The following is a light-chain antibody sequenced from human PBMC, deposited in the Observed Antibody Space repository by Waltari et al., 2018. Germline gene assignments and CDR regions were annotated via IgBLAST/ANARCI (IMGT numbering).Light chain of an antibody. V-gene: IGLV2-14*03. Sequence: QSALTQPASVSGSPGPSITISCTGTSSDVGSYNSVSWYQDHPGQGPKVIIYAVSDRPSGVSARFSGSKSGNTASLTISGLQAEDEADYYCSSQSSDNVVLFGGGTKVTVL. CDR3: SSQSSDNVVL. J-gene: IGLJ3*02. CDR2: AVS. CDR1: SSDVGSYNS.